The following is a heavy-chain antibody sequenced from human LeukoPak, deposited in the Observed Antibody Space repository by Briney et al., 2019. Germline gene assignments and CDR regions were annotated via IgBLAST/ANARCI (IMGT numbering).Heavy chain of an antibody. Sequence: GGSLRLSCAASGFTFSSYWMSWVRQAPGKGLEWVANIKQDGSKKYYVDSVKGRFTISRDNAKNSLYLQMNSLRAEDTAVYYCARVRSGYSHENYFDYWGQGTLVTVSS. J-gene: IGHJ4*02. D-gene: IGHD5-18*01. V-gene: IGHV3-7*01. CDR1: GFTFSSYW. CDR2: IKQDGSKK. CDR3: ARVRSGYSHENYFDY.